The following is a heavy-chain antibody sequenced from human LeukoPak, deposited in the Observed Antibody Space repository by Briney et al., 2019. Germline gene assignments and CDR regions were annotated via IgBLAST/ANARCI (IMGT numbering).Heavy chain of an antibody. CDR1: GFTFSSYA. CDR3: ANYGIWFGELFSSY. D-gene: IGHD3-10*01. J-gene: IGHJ4*02. CDR2: ISGSGGST. V-gene: IGHV3-23*01. Sequence: GGSLRLSCAASGFTFSSYAMSWVRQAPGKGLEWVSAISGSGGSTYYADSVKGRFTISRDNSKNTLYLQMNRLRAEDTAVYYCANYGIWFGELFSSYWGQGTLVTVSS.